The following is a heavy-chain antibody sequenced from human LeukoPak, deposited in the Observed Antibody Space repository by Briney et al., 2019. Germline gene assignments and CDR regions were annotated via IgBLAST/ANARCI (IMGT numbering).Heavy chain of an antibody. V-gene: IGHV1-8*01. J-gene: IGHJ4*02. CDR2: MNPNSGNT. CDR1: GYTFTSYD. Sequence: ASVKVSCKASGYTFTSYDINWVRQATGQGLEWMGWMNPNSGNTGYAQKFQGRVTMTRNTSISTAYMELSSLRSEDMAVYYCARGPLGSGWYYFDYWGQGTLVTVSS. CDR3: ARGPLGSGWYYFDY. D-gene: IGHD6-19*01.